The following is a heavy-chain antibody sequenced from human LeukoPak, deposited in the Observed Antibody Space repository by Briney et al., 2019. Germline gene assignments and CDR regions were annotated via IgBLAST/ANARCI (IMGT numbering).Heavy chain of an antibody. J-gene: IGHJ4*02. CDR1: GGSIISYY. CDR3: ARELCSTTTCYFDY. V-gene: IGHV4-59*01. Sequence: PSETLSLTCSVSGGSIISYYWSWIRQPPGKGLEWIGYIYYTGSTNYNPSLKSRVTISLDTSKNQFSLKLNSVTAADTAVYYCARELCSTTTCYFDYWGQGTLVTVSS. D-gene: IGHD2-2*01. CDR2: IYYTGST.